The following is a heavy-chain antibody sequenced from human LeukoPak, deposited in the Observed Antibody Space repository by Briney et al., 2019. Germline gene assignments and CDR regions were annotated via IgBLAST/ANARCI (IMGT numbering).Heavy chain of an antibody. CDR1: GFTFSSYS. CDR2: ISSSSSYI. CDR3: ARASHVDTARVGY. D-gene: IGHD5-18*01. V-gene: IGHV3-21*01. J-gene: IGHJ4*02. Sequence: NPGGSLRLSCAASGFTFSSYSMNWVRQAPGKGLEWVSSISSSSSYIYYADSVKGRFTISRDNAKNSLYLQMNSLRAEDTAVYYCARASHVDTARVGYWGQGTLVTVSS.